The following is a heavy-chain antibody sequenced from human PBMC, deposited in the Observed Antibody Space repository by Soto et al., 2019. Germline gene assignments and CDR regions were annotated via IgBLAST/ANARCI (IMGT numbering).Heavy chain of an antibody. D-gene: IGHD2-21*01. Sequence: GGSLRLSCAASGFTFGAYCMHWVRQAPGKGLEWVAGIWYDGSVKTYADSVKGRFSISRDNSQNTVYLQMNTLRAEDTAVYYCARADCGGQCPFDYWGQGTMVTVSS. CDR2: IWYDGSVK. V-gene: IGHV3-33*01. CDR3: ARADCGGQCPFDY. J-gene: IGHJ4*02. CDR1: GFTFGAYC.